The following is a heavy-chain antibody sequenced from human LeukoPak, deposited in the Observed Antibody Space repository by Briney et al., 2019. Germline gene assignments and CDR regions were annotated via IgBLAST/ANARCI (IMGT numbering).Heavy chain of an antibody. V-gene: IGHV1-69*05. CDR3: ARGNMQQLVLSLFYHYYMDV. D-gene: IGHD6-13*01. Sequence: GSSVKVSCKASGGTFSSYAISWVRQAPGQGLEWMGGIIPIFGTANYAQKFQGRVTITRNTSISTAYMELSSLRSEDTAVYYCARGNMQQLVLSLFYHYYMDVWGKGTTVTVSS. CDR2: IIPIFGTA. J-gene: IGHJ6*03. CDR1: GGTFSSYA.